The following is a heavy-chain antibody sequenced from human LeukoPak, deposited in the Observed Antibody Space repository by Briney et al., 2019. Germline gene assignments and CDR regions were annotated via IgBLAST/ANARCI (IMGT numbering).Heavy chain of an antibody. D-gene: IGHD5-24*01. CDR2: IYYSGST. J-gene: IGHJ5*02. V-gene: IGHV4-39*07. Sequence: PSETLSLTCTVSGGSINSRSYYWGWIRQPPGKGLEWIGNIYYSGSTYYDPSLKSRVTISLDTSKNQFSLKLNSVTAADTAVYYCASAVATIPHWFDPWGQGTLVTVSS. CDR3: ASAVATIPHWFDP. CDR1: GGSINSRSYY.